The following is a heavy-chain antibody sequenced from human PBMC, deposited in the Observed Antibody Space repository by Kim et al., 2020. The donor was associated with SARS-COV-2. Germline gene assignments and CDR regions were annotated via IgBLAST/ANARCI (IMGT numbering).Heavy chain of an antibody. Sequence: GGSLRLSCAASGFTFDDYGMSWVRQAPGKGLEWVSGINWNGGSTGYADSVKGRFTISRDNAKNSLYLQMNSLRAEDTALYHCARDSIMTTVTTVAFDIWGQGTMVTVSS. CDR2: INWNGGST. V-gene: IGHV3-20*01. J-gene: IGHJ3*02. CDR3: ARDSIMTTVTTVAFDI. CDR1: GFTFDDYG. D-gene: IGHD4-17*01.